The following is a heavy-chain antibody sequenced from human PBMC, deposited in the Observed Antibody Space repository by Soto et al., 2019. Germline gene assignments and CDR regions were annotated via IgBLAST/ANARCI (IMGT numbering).Heavy chain of an antibody. J-gene: IGHJ2*01. CDR2: ISIEKGDT. V-gene: IGHV1-18*01. Sequence: QVRVVQSGAGVKNPGASVKVACKASGYRFDTFGMSWVRQAPGQGLEWMGWISIEKGDTNSAQKFQDRGTVTTDTSSSTASLELSSLTSDDTAVYYCARCYCSVSSCFKCWHFELWGRGTLVTVSS. CDR1: GYRFDTFG. D-gene: IGHD2-15*01. CDR3: ARCYCSVSSCFKCWHFEL.